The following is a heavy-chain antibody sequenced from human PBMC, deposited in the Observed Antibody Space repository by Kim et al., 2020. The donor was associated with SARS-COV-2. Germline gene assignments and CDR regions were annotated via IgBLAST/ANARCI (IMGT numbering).Heavy chain of an antibody. Sequence: GGSLRLSCAASGFTFSSYEMNWVRQAPGKGLEWVSYISSSGSTIYYADSVKGRFTISRDNAKNSLYLQMNSLRAEDTAVYYCARDSIVGATRFRPRALYYFDYWRQGTLVTVSS. CDR3: ARDSIVGATRFRPRALYYFDY. D-gene: IGHD1-26*01. CDR2: ISSSGSTI. V-gene: IGHV3-48*03. CDR1: GFTFSSYE. J-gene: IGHJ4*02.